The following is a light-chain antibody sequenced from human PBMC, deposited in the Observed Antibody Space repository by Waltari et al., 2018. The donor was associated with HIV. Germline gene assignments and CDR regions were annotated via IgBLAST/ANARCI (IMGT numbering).Light chain of an antibody. CDR2: RND. V-gene: IGLV1-47*01. J-gene: IGLJ3*02. CDR3: ASWDDNLRHWV. Sequence: QPKMTQAPSASKTPGQRITMSCSGRKSNIGHNSIYWYQQIPGAAPRRVMARNDRRPAGVPDRFSGTKSGTSAFLAITDLRLDDEATYVCASWDDNLRHWVFGGGTKLTVL. CDR1: KSNIGHNS.